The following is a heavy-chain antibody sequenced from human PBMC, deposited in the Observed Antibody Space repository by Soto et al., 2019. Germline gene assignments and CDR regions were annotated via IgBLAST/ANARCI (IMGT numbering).Heavy chain of an antibody. CDR2: INHSGST. CDR3: ASLLYSSSWYYLDY. Sequence: SETLSLTCAVYGGSFSGYYWSWIRQPPGKGLEWIGEINHSGSTNYNPSLKSRVTISVDTSKNQFSLKLSSVTAADTAVYYCASLLYSSSWYYLDYWGQGTLVTVSS. V-gene: IGHV4-34*01. D-gene: IGHD6-13*01. J-gene: IGHJ4*02. CDR1: GGSFSGYY.